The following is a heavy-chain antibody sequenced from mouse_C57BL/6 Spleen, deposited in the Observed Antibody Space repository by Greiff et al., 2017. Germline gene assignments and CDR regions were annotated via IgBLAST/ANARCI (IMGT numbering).Heavy chain of an antibody. CDR2: IYPGDGDT. D-gene: IGHD2-4*01. Sequence: QVQLQQSGAELVKPGASVKISCKASGYAFSSYWMNWVKQRPGKGLEWIGQIYPGDGDTNYNGKFKGKATLTADKSSSTAYMQRSSLTSEDSAVYFCARGEVYDYAPDVWGTGTTVTVSS. V-gene: IGHV1-80*01. J-gene: IGHJ1*03. CDR1: GYAFSSYW. CDR3: ARGEVYDYAPDV.